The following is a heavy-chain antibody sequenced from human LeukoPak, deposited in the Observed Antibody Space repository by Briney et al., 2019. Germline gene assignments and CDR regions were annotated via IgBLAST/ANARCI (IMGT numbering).Heavy chain of an antibody. CDR2: INTNTGNP. Sequence: ASVKVSCKASGYTFTSYAMNWVRQAPGQGLEWMGWINTNTGNPTYAQGFTGRFVFSLDTSVGTAYLQISSLKAEDTAVYYCASLYSSSSDGVDYWGREPWSPSPQ. CDR1: GYTFTSYA. D-gene: IGHD6-6*01. J-gene: IGHJ4*02. CDR3: ASLYSSSSDGVDY. V-gene: IGHV7-4-1*02.